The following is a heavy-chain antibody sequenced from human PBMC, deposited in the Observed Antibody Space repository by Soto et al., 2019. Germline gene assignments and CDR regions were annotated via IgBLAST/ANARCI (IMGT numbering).Heavy chain of an antibody. CDR3: ARDSKYYDILTGHPNWFDP. Sequence: ASVKVSCKASGYTFTGYYMHWVRQAPGQGLEWMGWINPNSGGTNYAQKFQGWVTMTRDTSISTAYMELSRLRSDDTAVYYCARDSKYYDILTGHPNWFDPWGQGTLVTV. CDR2: INPNSGGT. J-gene: IGHJ5*02. V-gene: IGHV1-2*04. D-gene: IGHD3-9*01. CDR1: GYTFTGYY.